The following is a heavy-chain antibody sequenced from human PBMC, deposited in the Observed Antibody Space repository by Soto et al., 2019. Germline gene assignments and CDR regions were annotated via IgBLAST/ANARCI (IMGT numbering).Heavy chain of an antibody. Sequence: QVQLVQSGAEVKKPGASVKVSCKASGYTFTSYGISWVRQAPGQGREWMGWISAYNGNTNYAQKLQGRVPMTTDTSPSTAYMELRSLRSDDTAVYYCARAVDSSSLPWPLAFDPWGQGTLVTVSS. J-gene: IGHJ5*02. CDR2: ISAYNGNT. V-gene: IGHV1-18*01. D-gene: IGHD6-13*01. CDR3: ARAVDSSSLPWPLAFDP. CDR1: GYTFTSYG.